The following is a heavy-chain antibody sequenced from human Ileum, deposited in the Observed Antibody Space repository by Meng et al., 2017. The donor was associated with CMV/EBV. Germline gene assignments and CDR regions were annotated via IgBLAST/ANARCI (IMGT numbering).Heavy chain of an antibody. CDR2: INTNSRNP. Sequence: KASGDTFTKYGINWVRQAPGQGLEWMGWINTNSRNPTYAQGFTGRFVFSLDTSVNTAFLQISSLKAEDTAVYYCARDAVVTSIKLDSWGQGTLVTVSS. D-gene: IGHD2-21*02. CDR1: GDTFTKYG. V-gene: IGHV7-4-1*02. CDR3: ARDAVVTSIKLDS. J-gene: IGHJ4*02.